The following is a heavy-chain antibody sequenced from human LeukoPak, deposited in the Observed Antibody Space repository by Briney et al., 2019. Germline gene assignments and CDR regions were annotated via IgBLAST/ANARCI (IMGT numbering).Heavy chain of an antibody. CDR1: GYTFTGYY. CDR3: ARTFYDTLDSDAFDF. V-gene: IGHV1-2*02. Sequence: GAPVEPSCKASGYTFTGYYMHWVRQAPGQGLEWMGWINPDSGGTNNAQKFQGRVTMTRDTSISTAYMELSRLRSDDTAVYYCARTFYDTLDSDAFDFWGQGTMVIVSS. D-gene: IGHD2/OR15-2a*01. J-gene: IGHJ3*01. CDR2: INPDSGGT.